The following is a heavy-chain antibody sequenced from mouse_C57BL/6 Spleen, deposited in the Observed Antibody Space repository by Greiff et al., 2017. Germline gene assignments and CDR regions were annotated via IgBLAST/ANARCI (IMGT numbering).Heavy chain of an antibody. CDR2: IDPSDSYT. J-gene: IGHJ4*01. CDR1: GYTFTSYW. CDR3: ARPLYDYDAMDY. V-gene: IGHV1-69*01. Sequence: QVQLQQPGAELVMPGASVKLSCKASGYTFTSYWMHWVKQRPGQGLEWIGEIDPSDSYTNYNQKFKGKSTLTVDKSSSTAYMQLSSLTSEDSAVYYCARPLYDYDAMDYWGQGTSVTVSS. D-gene: IGHD2-3*01.